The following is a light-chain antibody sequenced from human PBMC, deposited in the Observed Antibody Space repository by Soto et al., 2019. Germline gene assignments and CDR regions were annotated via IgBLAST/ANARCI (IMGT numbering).Light chain of an antibody. Sequence: EIVLTQSPATLSLSPGERATLSCRASQSVASRNLAWYQQKSGQAPRLLIYGASSRAIHTPDRFSGSGSGTDFTLTISRLEPEDFAIYYCQQRGNWPATFGPGTKVDI. CDR2: GAS. CDR3: QQRGNWPAT. J-gene: IGKJ3*01. CDR1: QSVASRN. V-gene: IGKV3D-20*02.